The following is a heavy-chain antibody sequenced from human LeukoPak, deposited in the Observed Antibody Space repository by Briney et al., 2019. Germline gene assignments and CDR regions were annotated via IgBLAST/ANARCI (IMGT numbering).Heavy chain of an antibody. J-gene: IGHJ6*02. CDR2: NGNN. V-gene: IGHV4-61*01. Sequence: SETLSLTCTVSGVSVSTTYNWGWVRRPPGKGLEWIGYNGNNNYNPSLKSRATISLDTSKNQFSLKLSSVTAADTAVYYCASGFGYKDGMDVWGQGTTVTVSS. D-gene: IGHD5-18*01. CDR3: ASGFGYKDGMDV. CDR1: GVSVSTTYN.